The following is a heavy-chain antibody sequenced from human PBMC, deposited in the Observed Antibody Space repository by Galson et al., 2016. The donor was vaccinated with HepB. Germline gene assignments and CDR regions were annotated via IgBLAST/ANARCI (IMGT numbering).Heavy chain of an antibody. V-gene: IGHV3-30*18. D-gene: IGHD3-9*01. CDR3: AKKGGSRYFDWLSKNGYFQH. CDR2: ISHEGRKK. J-gene: IGHJ1*01. CDR1: GFSFSRYA. Sequence: SLRLSCAASGFSFSRYAMHWVRQAPGKGLEWVAVISHEGRKKYYADSVKGRFTISRDNSKNSLDLQMSTLRADDTAVYFCAKKGGSRYFDWLSKNGYFQHWGQGTLVTVSS.